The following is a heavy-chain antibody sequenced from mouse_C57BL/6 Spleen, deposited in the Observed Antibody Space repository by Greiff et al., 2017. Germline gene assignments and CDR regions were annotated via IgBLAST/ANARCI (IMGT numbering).Heavy chain of an antibody. CDR3: ALITTGGDY. D-gene: IGHD1-1*01. Sequence: QVQLQQPGAELVRPGTSVKLSCKASGYTFTSYWMHWVKQRPGQGLEWIGVIDPSDSYTNYNQKFKGKATLTVDTSSSTAYMQLSSLTSEDSAVYYCALITTGGDYWGQGTTLTVSS. V-gene: IGHV1-59*01. CDR1: GYTFTSYW. J-gene: IGHJ2*01. CDR2: IDPSDSYT.